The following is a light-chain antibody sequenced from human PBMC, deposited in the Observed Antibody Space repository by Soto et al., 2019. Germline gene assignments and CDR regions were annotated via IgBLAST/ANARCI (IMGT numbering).Light chain of an antibody. V-gene: IGKV3-20*01. Sequence: EIVLTQSPGTLSFSPGERATLSCRASQSISSNYLAWYQQKPGQAPRLLIYGASTRATGIPDRFSGSGSGTDFTLTISRLAPEDFAVYHCQQYDDSMTFGQGTNVDIK. CDR1: QSISSNY. CDR2: GAS. CDR3: QQYDDSMT. J-gene: IGKJ1*01.